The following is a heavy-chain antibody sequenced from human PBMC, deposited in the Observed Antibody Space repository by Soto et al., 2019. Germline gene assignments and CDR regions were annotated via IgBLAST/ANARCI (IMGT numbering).Heavy chain of an antibody. J-gene: IGHJ5*02. D-gene: IGHD2-15*01. Sequence: QVQLQESGPGLVKPSQTLSLTCTVSGGSISSGDYYWSWIRQHPGKGLEWIGYIYYSGSTYYNPSRKRRVTISVDTSKHQFSLRLSSVTAADTAVYYCARWLSGSRQGFDPWGQGTLVTVSS. CDR1: GGSISSGDYY. V-gene: IGHV4-31*03. CDR2: IYYSGST. CDR3: ARWLSGSRQGFDP.